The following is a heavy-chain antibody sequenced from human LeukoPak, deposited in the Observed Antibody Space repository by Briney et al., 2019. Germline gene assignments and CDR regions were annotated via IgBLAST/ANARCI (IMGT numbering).Heavy chain of an antibody. Sequence: MSSETLSLTCTVSGGSISSYYWSWLRQPPGKGLEWIGYIYYSGSTNYNPSLKSRVTISVDTSKNQFSLKLSSVTAADTAVYYCARTLGYCSSTSCYGGYYFDYWGQGTLVTVSS. D-gene: IGHD2-2*01. J-gene: IGHJ4*02. CDR2: IYYSGST. CDR1: GGSISSYY. V-gene: IGHV4-59*01. CDR3: ARTLGYCSSTSCYGGYYFDY.